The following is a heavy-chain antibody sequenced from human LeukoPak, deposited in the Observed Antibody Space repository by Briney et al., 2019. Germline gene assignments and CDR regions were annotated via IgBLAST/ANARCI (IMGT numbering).Heavy chain of an antibody. V-gene: IGHV3-23*01. D-gene: IGHD3-10*01. CDR2: ISGSGGST. CDR3: AKGLTMVRGSSYYFDY. J-gene: IGHJ4*02. CDR1: GFTFSSYA. Sequence: PGGSLRLSCAASGFTFSSYAMSWVRQAPGKGLEWVSAISGSGGSTYYADSVKGRFTISRDNSKNTLYLQMNSLRAEDTAVYYCAKGLTMVRGSSYYFDYWGQGTLVTVSS.